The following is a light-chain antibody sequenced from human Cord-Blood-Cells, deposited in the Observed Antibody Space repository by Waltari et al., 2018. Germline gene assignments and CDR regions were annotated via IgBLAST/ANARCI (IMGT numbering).Light chain of an antibody. CDR2: SNK. Sequence: QPVLTQPPSASGTPGQRVTISCSGSSSHIGRNTVNWYQQLPGTAPELLIYSNKQRPSGVPDRFSGSKSGTSASLAISGLQSEDEADYYCAAWDDSLNGPVFGGGTKLTVL. CDR1: SSHIGRNT. J-gene: IGLJ3*02. V-gene: IGLV1-44*01. CDR3: AAWDDSLNGPV.